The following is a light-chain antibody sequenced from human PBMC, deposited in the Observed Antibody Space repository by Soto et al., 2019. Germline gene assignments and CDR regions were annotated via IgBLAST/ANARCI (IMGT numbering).Light chain of an antibody. J-gene: IGKJ2*01. CDR3: QQDSTWPPRYT. Sequence: EIVMTQSPATLSVSPGGRATLSCRASQSVSSYLAWYQQRPGQPPRLLIYRASTRATGIPARFSGSGSGTEFSLTISSLQSEDFAVYYWQQDSTWPPRYTFGQGTKLEI. CDR2: RAS. CDR1: QSVSSY. V-gene: IGKV3-15*01.